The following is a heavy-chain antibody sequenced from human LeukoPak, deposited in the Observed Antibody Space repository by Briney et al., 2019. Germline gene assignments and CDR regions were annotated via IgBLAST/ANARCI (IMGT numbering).Heavy chain of an antibody. CDR2: IYADGTT. CDR3: ARVNYRAFSI. CDR1: AFTVSSNY. Sequence: SGGSLRLSCVASAFTVSSNYVIWLRQAPGKGLEWVSFIYADGTTYYADSVKGRVTISRDNSKNTVFLQMNSLRADDTALYYCARVNYRAFSIWGQGTMVTVSS. J-gene: IGHJ3*02. D-gene: IGHD4-11*01. V-gene: IGHV3-66*01.